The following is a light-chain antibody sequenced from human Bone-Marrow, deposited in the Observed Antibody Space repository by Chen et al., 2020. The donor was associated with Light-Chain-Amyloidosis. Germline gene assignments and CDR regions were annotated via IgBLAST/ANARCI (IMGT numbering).Light chain of an antibody. Sequence: SALTQPASVSGSPGQSITFSCTGTSSDVGGDNHVTWYQQHPVKAPKLLIYEVTNRPSWVPDRFSGSKSDNTASLTISGLQTEDEADYFCSSYTITNTLVFGSGTRVTVL. V-gene: IGLV2-14*01. CDR2: EVT. CDR1: SSDVGGDNH. CDR3: SSYTITNTLV. J-gene: IGLJ1*01.